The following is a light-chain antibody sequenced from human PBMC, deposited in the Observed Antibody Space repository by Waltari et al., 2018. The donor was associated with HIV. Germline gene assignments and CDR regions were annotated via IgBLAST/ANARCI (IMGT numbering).Light chain of an antibody. CDR3: SSYTSSSTLVV. J-gene: IGLJ2*01. V-gene: IGLV2-14*01. CDR1: RRDVGGDNY. CDR2: DVT. Sequence: QSALTQPPSVSGSPGPSITIHCTATRRDVGGDNYVSWYQHHPGKAPKLMIYDVTNRPSGVSNRFSGSKSGNTASLTISGLQAEDEADYYCSSYTSSSTLVVFGGGTKLTVL.